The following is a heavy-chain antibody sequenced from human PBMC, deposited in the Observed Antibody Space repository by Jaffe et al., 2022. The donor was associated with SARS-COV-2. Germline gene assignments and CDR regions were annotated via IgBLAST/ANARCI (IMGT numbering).Heavy chain of an antibody. CDR2: ISNGGTLK. V-gene: IGHV3-11*01. CDR3: AREVRPYYYSYTMDV. J-gene: IGHJ6*02. Sequence: QVQLVESGGGLVKPGGSLRLSCAASGFTFIDYHMSWIRQAPGKGLEWVSSISNGGTLKNYADSMKGRFTISRDNAKNSLYLQMNSPRAEDTAVYYCAREVRPYYYSYTMDVWGHGTTVTVSS. CDR1: GFTFIDYH.